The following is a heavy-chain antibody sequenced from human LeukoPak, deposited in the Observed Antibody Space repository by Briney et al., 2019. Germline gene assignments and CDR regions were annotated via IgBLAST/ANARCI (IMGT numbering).Heavy chain of an antibody. V-gene: IGHV5-51*01. D-gene: IGHD3-22*01. CDR3: ARHLADYYDSGGYPLDP. J-gene: IGHJ5*02. Sequence: KCGESLKISCKGSGYSFTNYWIGWVRQMPGKGLEWMGIIYPGDSDTRYSPSFQGQVTISADKSISTAYLQWSSLEASDTAMYYCARHLADYYDSGGYPLDPWGQGTLVTVSS. CDR1: GYSFTNYW. CDR2: IYPGDSDT.